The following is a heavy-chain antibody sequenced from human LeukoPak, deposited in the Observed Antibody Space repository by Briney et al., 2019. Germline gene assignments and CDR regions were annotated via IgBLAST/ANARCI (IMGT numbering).Heavy chain of an antibody. CDR3: AKDSVPAATYTYFDY. J-gene: IGHJ4*02. Sequence: QPGGSLRLSCAASGNYWMHWVRQAPGKGLEWVSAISGSGGSTYYADSVKGRFTISRDNSKNTLYLQMNSLRAEDTAVYYCAKDSVPAATYTYFDYWGQGTLVTVSS. CDR1: GNYW. D-gene: IGHD2-2*01. CDR2: ISGSGGST. V-gene: IGHV3-23*01.